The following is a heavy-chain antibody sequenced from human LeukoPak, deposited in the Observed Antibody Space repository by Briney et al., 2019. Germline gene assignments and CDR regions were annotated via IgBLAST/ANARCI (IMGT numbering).Heavy chain of an antibody. CDR3: ARVQSYYDFWSGSLNYDAFDI. V-gene: IGHV3-7*01. J-gene: IGHJ3*02. CDR2: IKQDGSEK. D-gene: IGHD3-3*01. CDR1: GFTFSSYW. Sequence: GGSLRLSCAASGFTFSSYWMRWVRQAPGKGLEWVANIKQDGSEKYYVDSVKGRFTISRDNAKNSLYLQMNSLRAEDTAVYYCARVQSYYDFWSGSLNYDAFDIWGQGTMVTVSS.